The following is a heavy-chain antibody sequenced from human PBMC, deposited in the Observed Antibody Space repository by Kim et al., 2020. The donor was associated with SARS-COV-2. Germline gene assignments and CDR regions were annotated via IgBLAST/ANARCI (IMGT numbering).Heavy chain of an antibody. CDR3: ARANSGATRGFDY. V-gene: IGHV4-31*03. CDR2: IYHSGST. J-gene: IGHJ4*02. Sequence: SETLSLTCTVSGGSITSNGYYWSWIRQHPEKGLEWIGYIYHSGSTDYNPSLKRRITMSIDTSKSQFSLSLSSVTAADTAVYFCARANSGATRGFDYWGQGIVVTVSS. CDR1: GGSITSNGYY. D-gene: IGHD1-1*01.